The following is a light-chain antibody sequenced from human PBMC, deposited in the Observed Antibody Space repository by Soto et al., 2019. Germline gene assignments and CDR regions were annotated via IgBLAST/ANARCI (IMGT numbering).Light chain of an antibody. Sequence: DIQMAQAPSTLSASVGDRVTITCRASQSISNWLAWYQQKPGKAPNLLIQKASSLGSGDPMRFSGSGSGTVSTLTISILQPDDYATYYCQKYSIFSLSFGGGTKVEIK. CDR2: KAS. CDR1: QSISNW. CDR3: QKYSIFSLS. V-gene: IGKV1-5*03. J-gene: IGKJ4*01.